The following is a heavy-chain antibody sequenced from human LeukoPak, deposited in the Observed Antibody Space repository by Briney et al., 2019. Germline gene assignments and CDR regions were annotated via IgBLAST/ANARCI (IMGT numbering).Heavy chain of an antibody. D-gene: IGHD6-25*01. CDR1: GGSIRSSYYY. CDR2: VYYGRSP. J-gene: IGHJ4*02. V-gene: IGHV4-39*02. Sequence: SETLSLTCTVSGGSIRSSYYYWAWIRQPPGKGLEWIGSVYYGRSPYFNPSLESRATISVDTSKNHFSLKMSSVTAADTAVYYCARSSGTGTFSYWGQGTLVTVSS. CDR3: ARSSGTGTFSY.